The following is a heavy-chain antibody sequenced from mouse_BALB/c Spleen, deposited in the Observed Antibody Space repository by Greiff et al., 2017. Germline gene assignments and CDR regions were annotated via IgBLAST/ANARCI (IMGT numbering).Heavy chain of an antibody. CDR3: ARGYYGNLLYAMDY. J-gene: IGHJ4*01. Sequence: LVKTGASVKISCKASGYSFTGYYMHWVKQSHGKSLEWIGYISCYNGATSYNQKFKGKATFTVDTSSSTAYMQFNSLTSEDSAVYYCARGYYGNLLYAMDYWGQGTSVTVSS. CDR1: GYSFTGYY. CDR2: ISCYNGAT. V-gene: IGHV1S34*01. D-gene: IGHD2-1*01.